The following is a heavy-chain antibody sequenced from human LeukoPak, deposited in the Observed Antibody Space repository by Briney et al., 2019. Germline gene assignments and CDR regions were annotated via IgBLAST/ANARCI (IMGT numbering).Heavy chain of an antibody. D-gene: IGHD6-13*01. CDR1: GYTFTGYY. Sequence: GASVKVSCKASGYTFTGYYMHWFRQAPGQGLEWMGWINPDNGGTIYAENFQGRATMARDTSISRAYMELSSLTSDDTAVYYCARAQGGAAAGYYYYGLDVWGQGTTVTVSS. CDR3: ARAQGGAAAGYYYYGLDV. V-gene: IGHV1-2*02. CDR2: INPDNGGT. J-gene: IGHJ6*02.